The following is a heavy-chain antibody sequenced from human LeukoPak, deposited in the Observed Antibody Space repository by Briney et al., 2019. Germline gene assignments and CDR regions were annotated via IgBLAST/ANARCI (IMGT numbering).Heavy chain of an antibody. J-gene: IGHJ4*02. CDR1: GFTFSSYG. Sequence: GGSLRLSCAASGFTFSSYGMTWVRQAPGKGLEWVSGISGSGGSTYYEDSVKGRFTISRDKSKNTLYLQMNSLRAEDTAVYYCAKNSGGTCYSHLDYWGQGTLVTVSS. D-gene: IGHD2-15*01. CDR2: ISGSGGST. V-gene: IGHV3-23*01. CDR3: AKNSGGTCYSHLDY.